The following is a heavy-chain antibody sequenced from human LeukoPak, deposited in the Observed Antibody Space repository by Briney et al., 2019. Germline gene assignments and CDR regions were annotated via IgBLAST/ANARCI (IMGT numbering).Heavy chain of an antibody. CDR3: AGQAYSSDWDDAFDI. Sequence: GGSLRLSCAASGFTFSSYAMHWVRQAPGKGLEWVAIISYDGSNKYYADSVKGRFTISRDNSKTTLYFQMNSLSAEETAGHYCAGQAYSSDWDDAFDIWGQGTMVTVSS. CDR2: ISYDGSNK. V-gene: IGHV3-30*01. CDR1: GFTFSSYA. J-gene: IGHJ3*02. D-gene: IGHD6-19*01.